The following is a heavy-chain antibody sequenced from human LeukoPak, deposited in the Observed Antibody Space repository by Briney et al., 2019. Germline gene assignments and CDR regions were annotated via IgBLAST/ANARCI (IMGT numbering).Heavy chain of an antibody. CDR3: ARSQNGYDYYYYYYMDV. CDR2: ISSSGSTI. D-gene: IGHD5-12*01. J-gene: IGHJ6*03. CDR1: GFTFSSYE. Sequence: GGSLRLSCAASGFTFSSYEMNWVRQAPGKGLEWVSYISSSGSTIYYADSVKGRFTISRDNAKNSLYLQMNSLRAEDTAVYYCARSQNGYDYYYYYYMDVWGKGTTVTISS. V-gene: IGHV3-48*03.